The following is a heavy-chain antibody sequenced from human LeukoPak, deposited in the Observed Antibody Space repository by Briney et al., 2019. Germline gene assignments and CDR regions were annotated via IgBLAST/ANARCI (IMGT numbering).Heavy chain of an antibody. J-gene: IGHJ6*03. Sequence: ASVKVSCKASGYTFTGYYMHWVRQAPGQGLEWMGWINPNSGGAKYAQNFQGWVIMTTDTSLSTAYVELSSLRSDDTAVYYCARSSPPTYYHFYYYMDVWGKGSTVTVSS. CDR3: ARSSPPTYYHFYYYMDV. D-gene: IGHD6-13*01. V-gene: IGHV1-2*04. CDR1: GYTFTGYY. CDR2: INPNSGGA.